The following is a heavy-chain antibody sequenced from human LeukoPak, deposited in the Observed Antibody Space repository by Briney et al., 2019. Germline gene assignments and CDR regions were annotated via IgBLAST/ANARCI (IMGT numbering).Heavy chain of an antibody. Sequence: GGSLRLSCAASGFTFSTSELYWVRQAPGKGLEWISYISSGGTTIKYADSVRGRFTISRDDGRESLYLQMNSLRVEDTAIYYCGASRQYVGAFDIWGQGTLVSVSS. CDR1: GFTFSTSE. J-gene: IGHJ3*02. V-gene: IGHV3-48*03. CDR2: ISSGGTTI. D-gene: IGHD3-16*01. CDR3: GASRQYVGAFDI.